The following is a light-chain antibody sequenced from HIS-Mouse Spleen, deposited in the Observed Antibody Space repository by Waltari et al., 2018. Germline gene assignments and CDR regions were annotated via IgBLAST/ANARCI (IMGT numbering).Light chain of an antibody. V-gene: IGLV1-47*01. CDR2: RNN. Sequence: QSVLTQPPSASGTPGQRVTISCSGSSPNIGSNYVYWYQQLPATAPKLLSYRNNQRPSGVPDRFSGSKSGTSASLAISGLRSEDEADYYCAAWDDSLSGPVFGGGTKLTVL. CDR3: AAWDDSLSGPV. J-gene: IGLJ3*02. CDR1: SPNIGSNY.